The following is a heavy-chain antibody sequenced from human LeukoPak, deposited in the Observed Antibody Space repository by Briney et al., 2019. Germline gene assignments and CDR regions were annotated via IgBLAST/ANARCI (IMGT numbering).Heavy chain of an antibody. Sequence: SETLSLTCTVSGGSISSGSYYWSWIRQPAGKGLEYIGHMYTTGSTNYNPSLRSRVTISVDTSKNQLSLKLSSVSAADTAVYYCARGYDSSGYIDYWGQGTLVTVSS. J-gene: IGHJ4*02. D-gene: IGHD3-22*01. CDR3: ARGYDSSGYIDY. V-gene: IGHV4-61*09. CDR1: GGSISSGSYY. CDR2: MYTTGST.